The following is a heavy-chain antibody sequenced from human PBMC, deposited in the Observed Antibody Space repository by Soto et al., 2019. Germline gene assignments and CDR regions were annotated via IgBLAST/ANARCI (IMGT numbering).Heavy chain of an antibody. J-gene: IGHJ4*02. V-gene: IGHV3-30*18. CDR1: GFIFSSYG. Sequence: QVQLVESGGGVVQPGRSLRLSCAASGFIFSSYGMHWVRQAPGKGLEWVAVISYDGSNKDYADTVKGRLTISRDNSKNTLYLQMNSLRAEDTAVYYCAKGITAMTYFDYWGQGTLVTVSS. D-gene: IGHD5-18*01. CDR3: AKGITAMTYFDY. CDR2: ISYDGSNK.